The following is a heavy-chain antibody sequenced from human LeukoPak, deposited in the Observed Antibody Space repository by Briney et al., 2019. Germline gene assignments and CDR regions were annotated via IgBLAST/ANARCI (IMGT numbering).Heavy chain of an antibody. Sequence: SETLSLTCTVSGGSISSSDFYWGWIRQPPGKGLEWIGIISYSGSTYYNPSLKSRVTISVDTSKSQFSLKLSSVTAADTAIYYCARLDKGINAAHFDYRGQGTLVTVSS. V-gene: IGHV4-39*01. CDR3: ARLDKGINAAHFDY. CDR2: ISYSGST. CDR1: GGSISSSDFY. D-gene: IGHD3-22*01. J-gene: IGHJ4*02.